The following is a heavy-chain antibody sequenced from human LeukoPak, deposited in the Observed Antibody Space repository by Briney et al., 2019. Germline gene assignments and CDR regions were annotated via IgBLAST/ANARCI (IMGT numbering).Heavy chain of an antibody. D-gene: IGHD3-16*02. Sequence: GGSLRLSCAASGFTFSSYEMNWVRQAPGKGLEWVSYISSSGSTIYYADSVKGRFTISRDNAKNSLYLQMNSLRAEDTAVYYCAMHVWGSYRYQFDYWGQGTLVTVSS. CDR3: AMHVWGSYRYQFDY. J-gene: IGHJ4*02. V-gene: IGHV3-48*03. CDR1: GFTFSSYE. CDR2: ISSSGSTI.